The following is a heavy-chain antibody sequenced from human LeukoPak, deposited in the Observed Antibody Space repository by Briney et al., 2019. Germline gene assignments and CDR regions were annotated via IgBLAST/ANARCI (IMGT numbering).Heavy chain of an antibody. CDR3: AHPLRPNWLDP. Sequence: GGSLRLSCAASGFTFSSYGMHWVRQAPGKGLEWVAVIDRSGVTHYADSVKGRFTISRDNSKNTLYLQMNNLRAEDTGVYYRAHPLRPNWLDPWGQGTLVTVSS. J-gene: IGHJ5*02. CDR1: GFTFSSYG. D-gene: IGHD2-21*01. CDR2: IDRSGVT. V-gene: IGHV3-NL1*01.